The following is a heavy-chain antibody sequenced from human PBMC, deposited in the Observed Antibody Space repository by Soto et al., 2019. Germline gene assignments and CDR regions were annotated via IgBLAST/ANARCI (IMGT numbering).Heavy chain of an antibody. CDR1: GGSFSGYY. CDR2: INHSGST. J-gene: IGHJ5*02. CDR3: ARESSGWYSSDRWFDP. Sequence: SETLSLTCAVYGGSFSGYYWSWIRQPPGKGLEWIGEINHSGSTNYNPSFKSRVTISVDTSKNQFSLKLSSVTAADTAVYYCARESSGWYSSDRWFDPRGQGTPVTVSA. D-gene: IGHD6-19*01. V-gene: IGHV4-34*01.